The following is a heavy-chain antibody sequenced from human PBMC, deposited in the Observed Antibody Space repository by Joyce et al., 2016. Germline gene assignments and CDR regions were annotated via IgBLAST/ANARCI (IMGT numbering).Heavy chain of an antibody. CDR2: IRSNPDGGTT. V-gene: IGHV3-15*05. CDR3: TTVNFWSNYPGNF. J-gene: IGHJ4*02. Sequence: DVHLVESGGGLVKPGGSIRLSCAASGFTVSKAGMNGVRQDQGKGLEWVGRIRSNPDGGTTEFAAPVKGRFTISRDDSRNMVFLQLNSLRAEDTAVYFCTTVNFWSNYPGNFCGPGTLVTVSS. CDR1: GFTVSKAG. D-gene: IGHD3-3*01.